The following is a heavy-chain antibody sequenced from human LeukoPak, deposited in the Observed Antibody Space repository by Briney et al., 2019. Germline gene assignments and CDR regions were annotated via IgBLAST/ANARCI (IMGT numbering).Heavy chain of an antibody. J-gene: IGHJ5*02. CDR2: ISTYNGNT. V-gene: IGHV1-18*01. Sequence: ASVKVSCKASGYTLTNYGITWVRQAPGQGLEWMGWISTYNGNTKYAQKLQGRVTMTTDTSTSTAYMELRSLRSDDTAVYYCARVVGIAARRGAWFDPWGQGTLVTVSS. CDR1: GYTLTNYG. D-gene: IGHD6-6*01. CDR3: ARVVGIAARRGAWFDP.